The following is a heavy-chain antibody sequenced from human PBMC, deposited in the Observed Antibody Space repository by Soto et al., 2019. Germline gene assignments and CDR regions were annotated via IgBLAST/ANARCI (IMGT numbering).Heavy chain of an antibody. Sequence: PGESLMISCKGSGYSFTNYWIGWARQMPGKGLEWMGIVYPGDSDTRYSPSFQGQVTISADKSITTAYLQWSSLKASDTAMYYCARGGAFDIWGQGTMVTVSS. J-gene: IGHJ3*02. CDR2: VYPGDSDT. V-gene: IGHV5-51*01. CDR1: GYSFTNYW. D-gene: IGHD3-16*01. CDR3: ARGGAFDI.